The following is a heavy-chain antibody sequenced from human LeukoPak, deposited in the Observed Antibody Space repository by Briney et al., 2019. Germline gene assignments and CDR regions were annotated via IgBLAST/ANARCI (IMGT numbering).Heavy chain of an antibody. J-gene: IGHJ4*02. V-gene: IGHV3-23*01. CDR3: AKMGGYFDWLMAHFDH. CDR2: ISGSGGST. CDR1: GFTFSSYA. D-gene: IGHD3-9*01. Sequence: GGSLRLSCAASGFTFSSYAMSWVRQAPGKGLEWVSAISGSGGSTYYADSVKGRFTISRDNSKNTLYLQMNSLRAEDTAVYYCAKMGGYFDWLMAHFDHWGQGTLATVSS.